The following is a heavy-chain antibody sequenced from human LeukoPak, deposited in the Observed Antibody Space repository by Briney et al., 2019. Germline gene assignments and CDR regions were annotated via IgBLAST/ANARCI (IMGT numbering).Heavy chain of an antibody. CDR1: GGSISNYY. D-gene: IGHD3-3*01. J-gene: IGHJ4*02. V-gene: IGHV4-59*01. Sequence: SETLSLTCTVSGGSISNYYWSWIRQPPGKGLEWIGYIYYSGSTNYNPSLKSRVTISVDTSKNQFSLKLSSVTAADTAVYYCARTLRFLEWFFDYWGQGTLVTVSS. CDR3: ARTLRFLEWFFDY. CDR2: IYYSGST.